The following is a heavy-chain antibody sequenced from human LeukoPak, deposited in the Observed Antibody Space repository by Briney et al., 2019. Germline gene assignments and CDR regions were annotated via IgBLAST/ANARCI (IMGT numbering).Heavy chain of an antibody. CDR1: GGSISSSNW. D-gene: IGHD6-19*01. CDR3: ARSGIAVADWFDP. V-gene: IGHV4-4*02. CDR2: IYHSGST. Sequence: SETLPLTCAVSGGSISSSNWWSWVRQPPGKGLEWIGEIYHSGSTNYNPSLKSRVTISVDKSKNQFSLKLSSVTAADTAVYYCARSGIAVADWFDPWGQGTLVTVSS. J-gene: IGHJ5*02.